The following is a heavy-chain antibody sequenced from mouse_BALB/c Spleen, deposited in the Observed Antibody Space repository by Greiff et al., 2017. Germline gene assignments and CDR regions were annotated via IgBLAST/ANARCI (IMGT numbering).Heavy chain of an antibody. CDR3: ARNLIKGGFAY. J-gene: IGHJ3*01. CDR2: INPSTGYT. CDR1: GYTFTSYW. Sequence: LVESGAELAKPGASVKMSCKASGYTFTSYWMHWVKQRPGQGLEWIGYINPSTGYTEYNQKFKDKATLTADKSSSTAYMQLSSLTSEDSAVYYCARNLIKGGFAYWGQGTLVTVSA. V-gene: IGHV1-7*01. D-gene: IGHD2-4*01.